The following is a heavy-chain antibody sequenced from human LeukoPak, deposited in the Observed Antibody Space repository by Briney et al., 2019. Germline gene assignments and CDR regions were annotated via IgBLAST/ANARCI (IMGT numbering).Heavy chain of an antibody. D-gene: IGHD4-23*01. CDR3: AKDLRWDHPGLDP. CDR1: GYSFTSYY. CDR2: VNPGGGST. Sequence: ASVKVSCKASGYSFTSYYIHWVRQAPGQGLESMGIVNPGGGSTSYAQKFQDRVTMTRDTSTSTVYMELNSLRSEDTAVYYCAKDLRWDHPGLDPWGQGTLVIVSS. J-gene: IGHJ5*02. V-gene: IGHV1-46*01.